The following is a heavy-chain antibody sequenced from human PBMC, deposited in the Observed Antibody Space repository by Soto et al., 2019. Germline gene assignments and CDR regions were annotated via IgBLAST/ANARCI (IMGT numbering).Heavy chain of an antibody. J-gene: IGHJ4*02. D-gene: IGHD3-22*01. V-gene: IGHV3-66*01. CDR1: GFTVSSNY. CDR2: IYSGGST. CDR3: ARITDPVDDSSGYWPHGY. Sequence: EVQLVESGGGLVQPGGSLRLSCAASGFTVSSNYMSWVRQAPGKGLEWVSVIYSGGSTYYADSVKGRFTISRDNSKNTLYLHMNSLRAEDTAVYYCARITDPVDDSSGYWPHGYWGQGTLVTVSS.